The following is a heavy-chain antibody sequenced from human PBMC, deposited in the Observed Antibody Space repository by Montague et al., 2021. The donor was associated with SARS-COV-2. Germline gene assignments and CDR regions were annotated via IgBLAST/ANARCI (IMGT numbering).Heavy chain of an antibody. CDR2: MDYVGNP. J-gene: IGHJ3*01. Sequence: SETLSLTCTVSGGSISNRNYYWGWVRQPPGKGLEWIGSMDYVGNPXYNPPLRSRVSISLDTYKSQLSLRLRSVTTTDTAVFYCVRGRRGTVFHFSPGAFDFWGQGTMVTVSS. CDR3: VRGRRGTVFHFSPGAFDF. CDR1: GGSISNRNYY. V-gene: IGHV4-39*01. D-gene: IGHD3-3*02.